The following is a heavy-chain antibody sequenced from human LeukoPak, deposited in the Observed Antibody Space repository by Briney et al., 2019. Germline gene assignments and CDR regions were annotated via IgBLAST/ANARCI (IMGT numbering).Heavy chain of an antibody. Sequence: SETLSLTCAVYGGSFSGYYWSWIRQPPGKGLEWIGEINHSGSTNYNPSLKSRVTISVDTSKNQFSLKLSSVTAADTAVYYCARAFSGSYSCDYWGQGTLVTVSS. V-gene: IGHV4-34*01. CDR2: INHSGST. CDR3: ARAFSGSYSCDY. CDR1: GGSFSGYY. D-gene: IGHD1-26*01. J-gene: IGHJ4*02.